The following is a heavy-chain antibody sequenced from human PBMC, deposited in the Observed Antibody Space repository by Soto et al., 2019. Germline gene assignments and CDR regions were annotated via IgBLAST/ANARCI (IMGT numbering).Heavy chain of an antibody. CDR2: MSGSGAEK. V-gene: IGHV3-23*01. J-gene: IGHJ4*02. CDR1: GFSFSNYA. CDR3: AKDPFEPWGGAYFDY. D-gene: IGHD2-21*01. Sequence: GGSLRLSCVASGFSFSNYAMNWVRQAPGKGLEWVSTMSGSGAEKYYADSVKGRFTISRDNSKNTLYLQMNSLRAEDTAVYYCAKDPFEPWGGAYFDYWGQGTSVTVSS.